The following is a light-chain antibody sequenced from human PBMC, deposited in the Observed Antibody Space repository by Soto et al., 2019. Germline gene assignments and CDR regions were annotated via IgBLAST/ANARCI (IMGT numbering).Light chain of an antibody. CDR2: DVS. Sequence: QSALTQPRSVSGSPGQSVTISCTGTSSDVGGYNYVSWNQQHPGKAPKLMIYDVSKRPSGVPDRFSGSKSGNTASLTISGLQAEVEADYYCCSYAGSYTFYVFGTGTKLTVL. V-gene: IGLV2-11*01. J-gene: IGLJ1*01. CDR1: SSDVGGYNY. CDR3: CSYAGSYTFYV.